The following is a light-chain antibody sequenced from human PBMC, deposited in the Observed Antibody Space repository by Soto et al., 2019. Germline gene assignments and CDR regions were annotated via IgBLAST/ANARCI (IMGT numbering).Light chain of an antibody. CDR1: QSVNGNY. Sequence: EIVLTQSPGTLSLSPGERATLSCRASQSVNGNYLTWCQQKPGQAPRLLIYGASSRATGIPDRFSGSGSGTDFTLTISRLEPEDFAVYYCQQYGSSFRYTFGQGTKLEIK. J-gene: IGKJ2*01. CDR3: QQYGSSFRYT. V-gene: IGKV3-20*01. CDR2: GAS.